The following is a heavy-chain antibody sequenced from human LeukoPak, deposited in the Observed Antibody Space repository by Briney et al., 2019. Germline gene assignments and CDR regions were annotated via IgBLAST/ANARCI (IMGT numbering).Heavy chain of an antibody. CDR2: ISGSGGST. Sequence: LPGGSLRLSCAASGFTFSSYAMSWVRQAPGKGLEWVSAISGSGGSTYYADSVKGRFTISRDNSKNTLYLQMNSLRAEDTAVYYCAKVLGGLYYYDSSGYPGYWGQGTLVTVSS. V-gene: IGHV3-23*01. J-gene: IGHJ4*02. CDR3: AKVLGGLYYYDSSGYPGY. CDR1: GFTFSSYA. D-gene: IGHD3-22*01.